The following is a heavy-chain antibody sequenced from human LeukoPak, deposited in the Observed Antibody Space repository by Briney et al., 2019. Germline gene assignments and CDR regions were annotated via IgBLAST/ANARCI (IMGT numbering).Heavy chain of an antibody. CDR2: ISRSSTDT. D-gene: IGHD3-10*01. J-gene: IGHJ4*02. CDR1: GFTFTDFY. V-gene: IGHV3-11*06. CDR3: ARKTYYYDSGSYSISYYFDY. Sequence: GGSLRLSCAASGFTFTDFYMSWIRQAPGKGLEWLSDISRSSTDTNYADSVKGRFTISRDNAKNSLFLQLNSLRAEDTAVYYCARKTYYYDSGSYSISYYFDYWGQGTLVTVSS.